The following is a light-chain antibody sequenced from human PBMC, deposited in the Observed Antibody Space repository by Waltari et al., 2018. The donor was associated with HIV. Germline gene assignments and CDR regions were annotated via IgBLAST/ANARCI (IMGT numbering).Light chain of an antibody. CDR1: SDDIGLYNF. J-gene: IGLJ2*01. CDR3: SSFATSDTLL. Sequence: QSALTQPASVSGSPGQSITISCTGTSDDIGLYNFVSWYQQHPDQAPQSIIYGNSNRPSGVSYRFSGYKSDNTASLTISGLQAEDEADYYCSSFATSDTLLFGGGTKLTVL. CDR2: GNS. V-gene: IGLV2-14*01.